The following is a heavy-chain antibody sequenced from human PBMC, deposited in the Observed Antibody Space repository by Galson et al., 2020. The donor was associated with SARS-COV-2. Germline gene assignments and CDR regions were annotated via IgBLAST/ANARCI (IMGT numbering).Heavy chain of an antibody. J-gene: IGHJ3*02. Sequence: GGSLRLSCAASGFTFTNYAIHWVRHAPGKGLERVAVIPHDGRIKAYADSVKGRFTISRDNSENMLFLQMDTLRADDAAVYYCARDVSGGASDIWGQGTMVTVSS. CDR2: IPHDGRIK. CDR3: ARDVSGGASDI. V-gene: IGHV3-30*04. D-gene: IGHD1-26*01. CDR1: GFTFTNYA.